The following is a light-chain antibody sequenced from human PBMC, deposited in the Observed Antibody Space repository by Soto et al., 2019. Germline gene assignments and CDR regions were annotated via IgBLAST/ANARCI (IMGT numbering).Light chain of an antibody. J-gene: IGKJ3*01. CDR1: QGTSSY. CDR2: AAS. CDR3: PQLNSYPIT. Sequence: DIQLTQSPSFLSASVGDRVTITCRASQGTSSYLAWYQQKPGKAPKLLIYAASTLHSGLPSRFSGSGSGTAFTLTFNTLQPEDFATYYCPQLNSYPITFGPGTKVDIK. V-gene: IGKV1-9*01.